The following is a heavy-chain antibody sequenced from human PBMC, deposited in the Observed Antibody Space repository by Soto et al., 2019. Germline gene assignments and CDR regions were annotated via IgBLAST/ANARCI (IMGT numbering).Heavy chain of an antibody. Sequence: PGESLKISCKGSGYSFTSYWIGWVRQMPGKGLEWMGIIYPGDSDTRYSPSFQGQVTISADKSISTAYLQWSSLKASDTAMYYCARLKVRLNDYVWGSYPDYYYYYGMDVWGQGTTVTVSS. CDR2: IYPGDSDT. CDR1: GYSFTSYW. J-gene: IGHJ6*02. V-gene: IGHV5-51*01. D-gene: IGHD3-16*02. CDR3: ARLKVRLNDYVWGSYPDYYYYYGMDV.